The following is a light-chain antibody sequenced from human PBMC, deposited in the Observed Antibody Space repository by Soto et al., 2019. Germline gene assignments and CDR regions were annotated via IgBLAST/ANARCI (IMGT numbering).Light chain of an antibody. CDR2: WAS. CDR3: QQYYTTPLT. CDR1: QRVLYTSDYKNY. J-gene: IGKJ4*01. V-gene: IGKV4-1*01. Sequence: DIVMTQSPDSLAVSLGERATINCRSSQRVLYTSDYKNYLGWYQQKPGQAPKLLIYWASTRESGVPDRFSGSGSGTDFTLTISSLQAEDVAVYYCQQYYTTPLTFGGGTKVDI.